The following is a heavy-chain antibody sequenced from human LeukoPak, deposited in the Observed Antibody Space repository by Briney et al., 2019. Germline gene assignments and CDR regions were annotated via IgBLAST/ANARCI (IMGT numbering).Heavy chain of an antibody. J-gene: IGHJ4*02. D-gene: IGHD6-13*01. Sequence: ASVKVSCKASGYTFTGYYMHWVRQAPGQGLEWMGWINPNSGGTNYAQKFQGWVTMTRDTSISTAYMELSRLTSDDTAVYYCARDSSSWERMLDYWGQGTLVTVSS. CDR3: ARDSSSWERMLDY. CDR1: GYTFTGYY. CDR2: INPNSGGT. V-gene: IGHV1-2*04.